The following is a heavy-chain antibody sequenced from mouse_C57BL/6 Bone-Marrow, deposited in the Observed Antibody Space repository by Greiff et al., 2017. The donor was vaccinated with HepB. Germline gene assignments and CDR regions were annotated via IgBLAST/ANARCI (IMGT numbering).Heavy chain of an antibody. CDR2: IYPRSGNT. V-gene: IGHV1-81*01. CDR1: GYTFTSYG. CDR3: ARLTPWFAY. Sequence: QVQLQQSGAELARPGASVKLSCKASGYTFTSYGISWVKQRTGQGLEWIGEIYPRSGNTHYNEKFKGKATLTADKSSSTAYMELRSLTSEDSAVYFCARLTPWFAYWGQGTLVTVSA. J-gene: IGHJ3*01. D-gene: IGHD4-1*01.